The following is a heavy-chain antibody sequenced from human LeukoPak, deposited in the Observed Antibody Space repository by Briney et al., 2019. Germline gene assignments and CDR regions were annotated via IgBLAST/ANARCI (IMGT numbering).Heavy chain of an antibody. J-gene: IGHJ5*02. D-gene: IGHD2-15*01. CDR2: IYYSGST. CDR1: GGSISSHY. V-gene: IGHV4-59*11. CDR3: ARGGVTYSLGWFDP. Sequence: SETLSLTCTVSGGSISSHYWSWIRQPPGKGLEWIGYIYYSGSTNYNPSLKSRVTISVDTSKNQFSLKLSSVTAADTAVYYCARGGVTYSLGWFDPWGQGTLVTVSS.